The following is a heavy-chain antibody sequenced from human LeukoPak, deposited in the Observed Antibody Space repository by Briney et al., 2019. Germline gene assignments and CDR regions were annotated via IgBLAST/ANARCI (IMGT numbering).Heavy chain of an antibody. Sequence: GGSLRLSCAASGFTFSSYAMHWVRQAPGKGLERVAVISYDGSNKYYADSVKGRFTISRDNSKNTLYLQMNSLRAEDTAVYYCARDFYCSSTSCADYWGQGTLVTVSS. CDR1: GFTFSSYA. D-gene: IGHD2-2*01. CDR2: ISYDGSNK. J-gene: IGHJ4*02. V-gene: IGHV3-30*04. CDR3: ARDFYCSSTSCADY.